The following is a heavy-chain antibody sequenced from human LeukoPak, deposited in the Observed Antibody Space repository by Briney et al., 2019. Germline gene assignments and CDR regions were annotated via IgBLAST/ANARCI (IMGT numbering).Heavy chain of an antibody. CDR3: ALNYYGSEYYFDY. J-gene: IGHJ4*02. D-gene: IGHD3-10*01. Sequence: SETLSLTCAVYGGSFSGYYWSWIRQPPGKGLEWIGEINHSGSTNYNPSLKSRVTISVDTSKNQFSLKLSSVTAGDTAVYYCALNYYGSEYYFDYWGQGTLVTVSS. CDR1: GGSFSGYY. CDR2: INHSGST. V-gene: IGHV4-34*01.